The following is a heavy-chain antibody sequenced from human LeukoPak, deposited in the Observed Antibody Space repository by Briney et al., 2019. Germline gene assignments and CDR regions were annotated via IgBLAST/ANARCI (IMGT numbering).Heavy chain of an antibody. CDR2: IKFHGHET. D-gene: IGHD5-24*01. Sequence: TGGSLTLSCVASGFTFNNYDLHWVRHAPGKGVEWGAFIKFHGHETFYADSVEGRFTFSRDNSRNTVYLLMDSLRSEDTAVYYCAREAPICRNADCRAGFDYWGQGTLVAVSS. J-gene: IGHJ4*02. V-gene: IGHV3-30*02. CDR1: GFTFNNYD. CDR3: AREAPICRNADCRAGFDY.